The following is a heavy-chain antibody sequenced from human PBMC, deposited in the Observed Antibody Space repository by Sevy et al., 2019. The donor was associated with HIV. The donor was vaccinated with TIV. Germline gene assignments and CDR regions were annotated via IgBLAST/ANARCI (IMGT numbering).Heavy chain of an antibody. CDR2: ISYDGSNK. D-gene: IGHD6-19*01. CDR1: GFTFSSYG. J-gene: IGHJ5*02. CDR3: PKGGQWLVRDWFDP. Sequence: GGSLRLSCAASGFTFSSYGMHWVRQAPGKGLDWVTVISYDGSNKYYADSVKGRFTISRDNSKNTLYLQMNSLRVEDTAVYYCPKGGQWLVRDWFDPWGQGTLVTVSS. V-gene: IGHV3-30*18.